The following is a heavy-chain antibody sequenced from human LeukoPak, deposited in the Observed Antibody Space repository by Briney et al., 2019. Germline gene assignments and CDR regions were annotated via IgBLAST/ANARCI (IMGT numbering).Heavy chain of an antibody. CDR1: GGSFISYY. Sequence: PSDTLSLTCTVSGGSFISYYWSWIRQPPGKGPEWIGYIFDSGTTNYNPSTNYNPSLKTRVTVSLDTSKNHFSLKLSSVTAADTAVDFCARGGVTTIAQYDYGGQGILVTVSS. J-gene: IGHJ4*02. CDR3: ARGGVTTIAQYDY. D-gene: IGHD5-12*01. V-gene: IGHV4-59*07. CDR2: IFDSGTTNYNPST.